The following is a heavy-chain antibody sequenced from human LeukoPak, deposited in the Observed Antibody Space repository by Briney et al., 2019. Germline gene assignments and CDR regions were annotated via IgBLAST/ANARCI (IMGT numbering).Heavy chain of an antibody. V-gene: IGHV3-23*01. CDR1: GFTFSSYA. CDR2: ISGSGGGT. Sequence: GGSLRLSCAASGFTFSSYAMSWVRQAPGKGLEWVSAISGSGGGTYYADSVKGRFTISRDNSKNTLYLQMNSLRAEDTAVYYCAKAEYYYDSSGYYPLGEFDYWGQGTLVTVSS. CDR3: AKAEYYYDSSGYYPLGEFDY. D-gene: IGHD3-22*01. J-gene: IGHJ4*02.